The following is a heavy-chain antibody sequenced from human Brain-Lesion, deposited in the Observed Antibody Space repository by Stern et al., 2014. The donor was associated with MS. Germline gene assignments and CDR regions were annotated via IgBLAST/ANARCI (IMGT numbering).Heavy chain of an antibody. CDR1: GGSINSGGYY. D-gene: IGHD3-22*01. V-gene: IGHV4-31*03. CDR2: IYYTGSA. CDR3: ARGARYSDSSGYYFYFDY. Sequence: QVPLRESGPGLVKPSQTLPLTCTVSGGSINSGGYYWSWIRQYPGKGLEWIGYIYYTGSAYYDPSLKSRLSMSIDTSKNQFSLNLNSVTAADTAVYYCARGARYSDSSGYYFYFDYWGQGTLVTVSS. J-gene: IGHJ4*02.